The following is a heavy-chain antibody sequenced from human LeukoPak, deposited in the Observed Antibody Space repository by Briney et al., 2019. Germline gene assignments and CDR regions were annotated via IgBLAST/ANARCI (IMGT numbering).Heavy chain of an antibody. CDR2: MRSDGSDI. D-gene: IGHD2/OR15-2a*01. J-gene: IGHJ4*02. CDR3: ARDDYYFASEN. V-gene: IGHV3-30*02. CDR1: GFTFGNSW. Sequence: GGSLRLSCAASGFTFGNSWMTWVRQAPGKGLEWVAFMRSDGSDIFYAESLKGRFTISRDNAKSTLFLQMHSLRAEDTAVYYCARDDYYFASENWGQGALVTVSS.